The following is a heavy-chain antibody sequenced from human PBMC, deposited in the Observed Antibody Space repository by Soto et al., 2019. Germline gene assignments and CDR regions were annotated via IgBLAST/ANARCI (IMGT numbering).Heavy chain of an antibody. CDR2: ISGSGGST. Sequence: EVQLLESGGGLVQPGGSLRLSCAASGFTFSTYAMNWVRQAPGMALEWVLGISGSGGSTHYADAVKGRFTISRDNSKNTLYLQMDSLRAEDTAVYYCAKQSPYSNSWYDIDYWGQGTLVIVST. CDR3: AKQSPYSNSWYDIDY. V-gene: IGHV3-23*01. D-gene: IGHD6-13*01. CDR1: GFTFSTYA. J-gene: IGHJ4*02.